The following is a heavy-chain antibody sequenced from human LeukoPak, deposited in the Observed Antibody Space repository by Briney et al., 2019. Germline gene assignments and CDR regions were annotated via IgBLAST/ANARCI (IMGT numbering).Heavy chain of an antibody. J-gene: IGHJ5*02. V-gene: IGHV4-59*01. CDR2: IYYSGSN. CDR3: ARGVDYLRARRRMIWFDP. Sequence: SETLSLTCTVSGGSISSYYWSWIRQPPGKGLEWIGYIYYSGSNNYNPSLKSRVTISVDTSKNQFSLKLSSVTAADTAVYYCARGVDYLRARRRMIWFDPWGQGTLVTVSS. CDR1: GGSISSYY. D-gene: IGHD3-3*01.